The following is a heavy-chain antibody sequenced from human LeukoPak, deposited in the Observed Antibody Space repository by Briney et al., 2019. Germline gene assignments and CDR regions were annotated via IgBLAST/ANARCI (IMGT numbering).Heavy chain of an antibody. CDR2: ISSSSSYI. J-gene: IGHJ3*02. CDR3: ARTGAHGAFDI. Sequence: GGSLRLSCGASGFTFSSYSMNWVRQAPGKGLEWVSSISSSSSYIYYADSVKGRFTISRDNAKNSLYLQMNSLRAEDTAVYYCARTGAHGAFDIWGQGTMVTVSS. V-gene: IGHV3-21*01. D-gene: IGHD1-14*01. CDR1: GFTFSSYS.